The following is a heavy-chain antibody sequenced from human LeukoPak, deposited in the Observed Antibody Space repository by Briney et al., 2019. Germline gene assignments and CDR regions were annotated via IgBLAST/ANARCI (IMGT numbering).Heavy chain of an antibody. Sequence: GGSLRLSCAASGFTFSSYWMSWVRQAPGKGLEWVANIKQDGSEKYYVDSVKGRFTISRDNDKNSLYLQMNSLRAEDTAVYYCARVMGCSSTSCYTGLDYWGQGTLVTVSS. J-gene: IGHJ4*02. V-gene: IGHV3-7*01. D-gene: IGHD2-2*02. CDR3: ARVMGCSSTSCYTGLDY. CDR1: GFTFSSYW. CDR2: IKQDGSEK.